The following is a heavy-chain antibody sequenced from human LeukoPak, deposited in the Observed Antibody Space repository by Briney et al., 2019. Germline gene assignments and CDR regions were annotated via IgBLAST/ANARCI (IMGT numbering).Heavy chain of an antibody. V-gene: IGHV3-48*04. J-gene: IGHJ4*02. CDR2: ISSPSSTI. CDR1: GFTFRDYG. D-gene: IGHD3-10*01. Sequence: GGSLRLSCAASGFTFRDYGMSWVRQSPGKGLEWVSYISSPSSTIYYADSVKGRFTISRDNAKNSLYLQMNRLRAEDTAVYYCARDHAGSGDYFDYWGQGTLVTVSS. CDR3: ARDHAGSGDYFDY.